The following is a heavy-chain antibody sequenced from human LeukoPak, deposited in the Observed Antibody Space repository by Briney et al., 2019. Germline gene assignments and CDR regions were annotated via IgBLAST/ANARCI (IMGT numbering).Heavy chain of an antibody. CDR1: GFTFSDYY. J-gene: IGHJ4*02. CDR2: ISSSVSTI. CDR3: ARGGYSHPHDY. D-gene: IGHD5-18*01. V-gene: IGHV3-11*01. Sequence: GGSLRLSCAASGFTFSDYYMSWIRQAPGEGREWVSYISSSVSTIYYADSVKGRFTISRDNAKNSLYLQMNSLRAEDTAVYYCARGGYSHPHDYWGQGTLVTVSS.